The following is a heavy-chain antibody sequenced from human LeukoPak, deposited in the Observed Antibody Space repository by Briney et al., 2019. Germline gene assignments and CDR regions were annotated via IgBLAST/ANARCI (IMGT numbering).Heavy chain of an antibody. J-gene: IGHJ4*02. D-gene: IGHD3-3*01. CDR3: ARWRGGMGLLNPPYFDY. CDR2: ISYDGSNK. CDR1: GFTFSSYA. Sequence: PGGSLRLSCAASGFTFSSYAMHWVRQAPGKGLEWVAVISYDGSNKYYADSVKGRFTISRDNAKNSLYLQMSSLRVEDTAVYYCARWRGGMGLLNPPYFDYWGLGTLVTVPS. V-gene: IGHV3-30-3*01.